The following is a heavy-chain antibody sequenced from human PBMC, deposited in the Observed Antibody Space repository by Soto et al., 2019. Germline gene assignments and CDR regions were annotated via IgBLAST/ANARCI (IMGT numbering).Heavy chain of an antibody. J-gene: IGHJ4*02. CDR3: ARQYVTFATIPPLAYDN. CDR2: IDPSDSQT. Sequence: GESLKISCKGSGYSFAGYWITWVRQKPGKGLEWMGRIDPSDSQTYYSPSFRGHVTISVTKSITTVFLQWSSLKASDTAMYYCARQYVTFATIPPLAYDNWGQGTLVAASA. D-gene: IGHD2-21*01. V-gene: IGHV5-10-1*01. CDR1: GYSFAGYW.